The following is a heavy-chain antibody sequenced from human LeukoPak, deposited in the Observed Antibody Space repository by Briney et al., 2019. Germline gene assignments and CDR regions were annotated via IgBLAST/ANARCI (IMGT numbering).Heavy chain of an antibody. D-gene: IGHD2-21*02. CDR2: IYYSGST. J-gene: IGHJ5*02. CDR1: GGSISSYY. V-gene: IGHV4-59*08. Sequence: SETLCLTCTVSGGSISSYYWSWIRQPPGKGLERVGYIYYSGSTNYNPSLKSRVTISVDTSKNQFSLKLSSVTAADTAVYYCARRIVVVTDIPVWSWFDPWGQGTLVTVSS. CDR3: ARRIVVVTDIPVWSWFDP.